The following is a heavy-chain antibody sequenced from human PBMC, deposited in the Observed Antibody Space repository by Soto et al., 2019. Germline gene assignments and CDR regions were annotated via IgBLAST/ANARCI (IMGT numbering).Heavy chain of an antibody. CDR2: IWYDGSNK. CDR3: ARDPRLWSSGWYCDY. J-gene: IGHJ4*02. Sequence: GGSLRLSCAASGFTFSSYGMHWVRQAPGKGLEWVAVIWYDGSNKYYADSVKGRFTISRDNSKNTLYLQMNSLRAEDTAVYYCARDPRLWSSGWYCDYWGQGTLVTVSS. CDR1: GFTFSSYG. D-gene: IGHD6-19*01. V-gene: IGHV3-33*01.